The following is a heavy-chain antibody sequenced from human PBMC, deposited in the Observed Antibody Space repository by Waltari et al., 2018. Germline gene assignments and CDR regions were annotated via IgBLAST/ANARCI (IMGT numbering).Heavy chain of an antibody. V-gene: IGHV4-34*01. D-gene: IGHD2-21*01. CDR2: IHYSGST. CDR3: ARYGEVPPNYFFDY. J-gene: IGHJ4*01. CDR1: GESFLCYF. Sequence: QVQLHQWGAGQLKPSETLSLTCPVSGESFLCYFWSWIRQAPGKGLEWLGAIHYSGSTNYNPTLASRLSLSVDTTKKQFSLRLTSVTAADAALYFCARYGEVPPNYFFDYWGQGTLVTVSS.